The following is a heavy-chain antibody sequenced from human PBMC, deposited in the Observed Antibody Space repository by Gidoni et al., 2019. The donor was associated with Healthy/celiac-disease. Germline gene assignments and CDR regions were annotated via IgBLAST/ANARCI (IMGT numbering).Heavy chain of an antibody. D-gene: IGHD2-15*01. CDR2: IYPGDSDT. V-gene: IGHV5-51*01. CDR1: GYSFTSYW. Sequence: EVQLVQSGAEVKKPGESLKISCKGSGYSFTSYWIGWVRQMPGKGLEWMGIIYPGDSDTRYSPSFQGQVTISADKSIITAYLQWSSLKASDTAMYYCASYFYCSGGSCYPNHAFDIWGQGTMVTVSS. CDR3: ASYFYCSGGSCYPNHAFDI. J-gene: IGHJ3*02.